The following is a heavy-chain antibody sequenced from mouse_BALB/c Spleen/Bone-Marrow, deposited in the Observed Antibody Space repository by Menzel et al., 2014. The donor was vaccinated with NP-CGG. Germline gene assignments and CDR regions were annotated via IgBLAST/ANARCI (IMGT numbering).Heavy chain of an antibody. CDR1: GFAFSSYD. Sequence: EVKLQESGGGLVKPGGSLKLSCAASGFAFSSYDMSWVRQTPEKRLEWVAYISSGGGSTYYSDTVKGRFTISRDNAKNTLYLQRSSLKSEDTAMYYCARQILRGFAYWGQGTLVTVSA. CDR2: ISSGGGST. CDR3: ARQILRGFAY. D-gene: IGHD1-1*01. V-gene: IGHV5-12-1*01. J-gene: IGHJ3*01.